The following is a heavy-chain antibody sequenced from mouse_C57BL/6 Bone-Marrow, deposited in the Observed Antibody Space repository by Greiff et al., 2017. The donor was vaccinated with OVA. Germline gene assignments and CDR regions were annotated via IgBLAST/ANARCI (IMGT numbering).Heavy chain of an antibody. CDR2: IDPSDSYT. D-gene: IGHD2-4*01. V-gene: IGHV1-59*01. CDR3: ARSYDYGFAY. CDR1: GYTFTSYW. Sequence: QVQLQQPGAELVRPGTSVKLSCKASGYTFTSYWMHWVKQRPGQGLEWIGVIDPSDSYTNYNQKFKGKATLTVDTSSSTAYMQLSSLTSEGSAVYYCARSYDYGFAYWGQGTLVTVSA. J-gene: IGHJ3*01.